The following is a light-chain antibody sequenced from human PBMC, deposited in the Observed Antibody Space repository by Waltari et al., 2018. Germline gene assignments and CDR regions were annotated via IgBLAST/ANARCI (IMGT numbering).Light chain of an antibody. Sequence: DIQMTQSPSSLSASVGDRVTITCQASQDISNYLNWYQQKPGKAPKLLIYDASNLETGVPSRFSGSGSGTDFTFTISSLQPEDIATYYCQQYDNLPRQLDLTFGGGTKVEIK. J-gene: IGKJ4*01. CDR1: QDISNY. CDR3: QQYDNLPRQLDLT. V-gene: IGKV1-33*01. CDR2: DAS.